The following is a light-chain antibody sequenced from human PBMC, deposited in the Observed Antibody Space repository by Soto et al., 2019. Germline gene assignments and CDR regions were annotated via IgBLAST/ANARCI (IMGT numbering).Light chain of an antibody. V-gene: IGKV3-20*01. CDR2: GAS. CDR1: QSVSSSF. J-gene: IGKJ1*01. Sequence: EIVLTQSPGTLSLSPGESATLSCRASQSVSSSFLAWYQQKAGQAPRLLIYGASRRATGIPARFSGSGSGTDFTLTISSLQSEDFAVYYCQQYDNWPWTFGQGTKVDIK. CDR3: QQYDNWPWT.